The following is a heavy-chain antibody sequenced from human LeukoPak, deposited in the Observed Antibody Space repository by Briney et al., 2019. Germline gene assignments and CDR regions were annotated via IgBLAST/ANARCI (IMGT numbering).Heavy chain of an antibody. D-gene: IGHD1-26*01. J-gene: IGHJ2*01. CDR3: ARHHSIVGATMAPNWYFDL. V-gene: IGHV3-30*04. CDR2: ISYDGSNK. CDR1: GFRFGDYA. Sequence: GGSLRLSCTASGFRFGDYAMTWFRQAPGKGLEWVAVISYDGSNKYYADSVKGRFTISRDNSKNTLYLQMNSLRAEDTAVYYCARHHSIVGATMAPNWYFDLWGRGTLVTVSS.